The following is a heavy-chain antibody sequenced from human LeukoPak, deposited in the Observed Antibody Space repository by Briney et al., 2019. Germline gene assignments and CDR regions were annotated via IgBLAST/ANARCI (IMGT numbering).Heavy chain of an antibody. Sequence: GGSLRLSCAASGFTFRSYSMNWVRQAPGKGLEWVSRISPDGITTNYADSVKGRFTISRDNAMNTLYLQMNSLRAEDTAVYYCATAGNYRFDNWGQGTLVTVSS. CDR1: GFTFRSYS. CDR3: ATAGNYRFDN. D-gene: IGHD1-7*01. CDR2: ISPDGITT. V-gene: IGHV3-74*01. J-gene: IGHJ4*02.